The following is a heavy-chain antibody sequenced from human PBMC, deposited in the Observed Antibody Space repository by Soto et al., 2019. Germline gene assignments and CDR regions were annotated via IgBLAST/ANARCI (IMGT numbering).Heavy chain of an antibody. Sequence: GGSLRLSCAASGFTFSSYWMSWVRQAPGKGLQWVANINRDGNEKYYVDSLKGRFTISRDNAENSLYXXMNTLRAEDTAVYYCARAPDGSGSYYYFDGWGQGTLVTVSS. CDR1: GFTFSSYW. CDR2: INRDGNEK. V-gene: IGHV3-7*03. J-gene: IGHJ4*02. CDR3: ARAPDGSGSYYYFDG. D-gene: IGHD3-22*01.